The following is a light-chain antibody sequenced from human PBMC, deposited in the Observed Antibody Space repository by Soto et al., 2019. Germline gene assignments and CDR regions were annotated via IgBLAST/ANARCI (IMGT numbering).Light chain of an antibody. Sequence: QSALTQPPSASGTPGQSVTIPCTGTSSDVGDYNYVSWYQQHPGKAPKLMIYGVSRRPSGVPDRFSGSKSGNTASLTVSGLQAEDEADYYCSSNAGSNNLVFGGGTKLTVL. CDR3: SSNAGSNNLV. V-gene: IGLV2-8*01. CDR2: GVS. J-gene: IGLJ2*01. CDR1: SSDVGDYNY.